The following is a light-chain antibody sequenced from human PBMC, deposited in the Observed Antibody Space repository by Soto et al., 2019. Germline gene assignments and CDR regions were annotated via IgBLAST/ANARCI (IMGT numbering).Light chain of an antibody. J-gene: IGKJ1*01. CDR1: QSVSSTY. V-gene: IGKV3-20*01. CDR2: GAS. CDR3: QQFGSSPRT. Sequence: VLTQSPVTLSLSPGERATLSCRASQSVSSTYLAWYQLKPGQAPRLLIYGASSRATGIPDRFSGSGSGTDFTLTISRLEPEDFAVYYCQQFGSSPRTFGQGTKVDIK.